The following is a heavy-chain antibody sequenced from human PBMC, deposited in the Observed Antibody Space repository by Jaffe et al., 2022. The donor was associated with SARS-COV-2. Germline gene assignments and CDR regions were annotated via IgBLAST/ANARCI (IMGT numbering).Heavy chain of an antibody. CDR3: ARGGLRWGELSLYPYYSRPQPFDI. CDR2: ISAYNGNT. CDR1: GYTFTNYA. J-gene: IGHJ3*02. V-gene: IGHV1-18*01. Sequence: QVQLVQSGAEVKKPGASVKVSCKASGYTFTNYAISWVRQAPGQGLEWMGWISAYNGNTKFAQKFQGRVTMTTDTSTTTAYMELRSLRSDDTAVYYCARGGLRWGELSLYPYYSRPQPFDIWGQGTMVTVSS. D-gene: IGHD3-16*02.